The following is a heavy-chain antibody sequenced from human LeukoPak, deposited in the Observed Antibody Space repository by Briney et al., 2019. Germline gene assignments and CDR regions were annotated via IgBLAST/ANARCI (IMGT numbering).Heavy chain of an antibody. D-gene: IGHD4-17*01. V-gene: IGHV3-21*01. CDR2: ISSGSSAI. CDR3: ARGHTSVTRHFEF. CDR1: GFSFSTYS. Sequence: GGSLRLSCAASGFSFSTYSMTWVRQAPGKGLEWVSIISSGSSAIFSADAVKGRFTISRDDAKNLLYLDMNSLRAEDTAVYYFARGHTSVTRHFEFWGQGTLVTVSS. J-gene: IGHJ4*02.